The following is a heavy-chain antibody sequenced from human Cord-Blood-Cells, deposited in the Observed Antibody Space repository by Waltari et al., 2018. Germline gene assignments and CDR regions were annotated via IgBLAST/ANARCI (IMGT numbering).Heavy chain of an antibody. Sequence: QVQLVESGGGVVQPGRSLRLSCAASGFTFSSYGMHWVRPAPGKGLEWVAVIWYDGSNKYYADSVKGRFTISRDNSKNTLYLQMNSLRAEDTAVYYCARDRAVVKILDAFDIWGQGTMVTVSS. J-gene: IGHJ3*02. CDR2: IWYDGSNK. D-gene: IGHD2-15*01. CDR1: GFTFSSYG. V-gene: IGHV3-33*01. CDR3: ARDRAVVKILDAFDI.